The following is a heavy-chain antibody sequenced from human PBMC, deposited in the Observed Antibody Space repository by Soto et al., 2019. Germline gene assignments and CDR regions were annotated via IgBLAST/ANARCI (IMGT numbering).Heavy chain of an antibody. CDR1: GYSFTSYW. V-gene: IGHV5-10-1*01. CDR3: ARLSCSGGSCSEFDY. CDR2: IDPSDSYT. J-gene: IGHJ4*02. D-gene: IGHD2-15*01. Sequence: PGESLKISCKGSGYSFTSYWISWVRQMPGKGLEWMGRIDPSDSYTNYSPPFQGHVTISADKSISTAYLQWSSLKASDTAMYYCARLSCSGGSCSEFDYWGQGTLVTVSS.